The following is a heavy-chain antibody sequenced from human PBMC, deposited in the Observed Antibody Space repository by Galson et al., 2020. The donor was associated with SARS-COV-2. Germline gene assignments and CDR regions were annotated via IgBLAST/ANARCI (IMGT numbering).Heavy chain of an antibody. CDR1: GYTLTELS. V-gene: IGHV1-24*01. J-gene: IGHJ5*02. Sequence: ASVKVSCKASGYTLTELSMHWVRQAPGKGLEWMGGFDPDDGETIYAQKFQGRVTMTEDTSTDTAYMELSSLRSEDTAVYYCATGPPVVPADTTFDGFDPGGQGTLVTVSS. CDR3: ATGPPVVPADTTFDGFDP. D-gene: IGHD2-2*01. CDR2: FDPDDGET.